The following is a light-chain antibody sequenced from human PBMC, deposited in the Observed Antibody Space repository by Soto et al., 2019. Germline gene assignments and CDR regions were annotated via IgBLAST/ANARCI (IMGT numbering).Light chain of an antibody. V-gene: IGLV2-11*01. CDR3: CSYAGSYPLELV. Sequence: QSVLTQPRSVSGSPGQSVTISCTGTSSDVGGYNYVSWYQQHPGKAPKLMIYDVSKRPSGVPDRFSCSKSGNTSSLTISGLQAEDEADYYCCSYAGSYPLELVFGGGTKLTVL. CDR2: DVS. CDR1: SSDVGGYNY. J-gene: IGLJ2*01.